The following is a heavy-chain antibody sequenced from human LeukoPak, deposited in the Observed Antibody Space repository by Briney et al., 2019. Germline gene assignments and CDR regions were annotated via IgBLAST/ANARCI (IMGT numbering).Heavy chain of an antibody. V-gene: IGHV4-59*01. CDR1: GGSISSDY. CDR2: IYYSGST. J-gene: IGHJ3*02. Sequence: PSETLSLTCTVSGGSISSDYWSWIRQPPGKGLEWIGYIYYSGSTNYNPSLKSRVTISVDTSKNQFSLKLSSVTAADTAVYYCARGVYGDYGRAFDIWGQGTMVTVSS. D-gene: IGHD4-17*01. CDR3: ARGVYGDYGRAFDI.